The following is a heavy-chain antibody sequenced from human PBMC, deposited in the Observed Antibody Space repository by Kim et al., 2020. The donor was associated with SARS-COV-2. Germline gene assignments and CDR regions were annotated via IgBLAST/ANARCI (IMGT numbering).Heavy chain of an antibody. CDR3: ARVVVVPAAIEGSEGYDILTGYYFGYYYGMDV. D-gene: IGHD3-9*01. Sequence: SETLSLTCAVSGGSISSSNWWSWVRQPPGKGLEWIGEIYHSGSTNYNPSLKSRVTISVDKSKNQFSLKLSSVTAADTAVYYCARVVVVPAAIEGSEGYDILTGYYFGYYYGMDVWGQGTTVTVSS. V-gene: IGHV4-4*02. CDR1: GGSISSSNW. J-gene: IGHJ6*02. CDR2: IYHSGST.